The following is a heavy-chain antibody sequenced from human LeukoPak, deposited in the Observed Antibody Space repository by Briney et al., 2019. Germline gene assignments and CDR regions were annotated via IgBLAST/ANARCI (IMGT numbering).Heavy chain of an antibody. CDR3: SRGLSDVY. J-gene: IGHJ4*02. CDR1: GGSISSSSYY. Sequence: PSETLSLTCTVSGGSISSSSYYWGWIRQPPGKGLEWIGSIYYSGSTYYNPSLKSRVTISVDTSKNQFSLKLNSVTAADTAVYCCSRGLSDVYWGQGTLVTVSS. CDR2: IYYSGST. V-gene: IGHV4-39*07.